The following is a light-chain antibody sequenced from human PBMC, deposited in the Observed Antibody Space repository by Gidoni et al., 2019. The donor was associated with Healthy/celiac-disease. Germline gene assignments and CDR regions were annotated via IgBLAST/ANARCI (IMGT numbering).Light chain of an antibody. CDR3: QQYGSSTGLT. Sequence: EIVLTQSTGTLSLSPGERANLSCRASQSVSSSYLAWYQQKPGQAPRLLIYGASSRATGIPDRFSGSGSGTDFTLTISRLEPEDFAVYYCQQYGSSTGLTFGGGTKVEIK. J-gene: IGKJ4*01. CDR2: GAS. CDR1: QSVSSSY. V-gene: IGKV3-20*01.